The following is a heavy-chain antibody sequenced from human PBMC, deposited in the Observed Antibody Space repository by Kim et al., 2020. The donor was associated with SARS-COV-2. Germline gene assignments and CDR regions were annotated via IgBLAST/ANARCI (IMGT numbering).Heavy chain of an antibody. CDR2: T. J-gene: IGHJ4*02. Sequence: TGYKQTVQGRVIITRDTSMSSAYMERSNLRSEDTAVYYCARNLYGTGTFECWGQGTLVTVSS. CDR3: ARNLYGTGTFEC. V-gene: IGHV1-8*01. D-gene: IGHD3-10*01.